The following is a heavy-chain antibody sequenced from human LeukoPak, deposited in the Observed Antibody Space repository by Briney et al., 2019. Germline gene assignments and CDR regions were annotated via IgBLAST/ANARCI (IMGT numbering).Heavy chain of an antibody. Sequence: GSLRLSCAASGFTFSSYAMSWVRQPPGKGLEWIGSIYYSGSTYYNPSLKSRVTISVDTSKNQFSLKLSSVTAADTAVYYCARHHAWIQLWLEGYGMDVWGQGTTVTVSS. J-gene: IGHJ6*02. V-gene: IGHV4-39*01. CDR2: IYYSGST. CDR3: ARHHAWIQLWLEGYGMDV. CDR1: GFTFSSYA. D-gene: IGHD5-18*01.